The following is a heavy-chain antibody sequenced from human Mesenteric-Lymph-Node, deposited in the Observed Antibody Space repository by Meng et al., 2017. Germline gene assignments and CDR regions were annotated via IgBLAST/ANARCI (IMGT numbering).Heavy chain of an antibody. CDR1: GFNFGDYN. Sequence: GESLKISCAASGFNFGDYNMHWVRQPPGKRLEWVSLIHGSDGGTSYVDSVRGRFTISRDNSKNSLYLQMNGLRTEDTAFYYCAKDDGQGGIDYWGQGTLVTVS. V-gene: IGHV3-43*01. CDR2: IHGSDGGT. CDR3: AKDDGQGGIDY. J-gene: IGHJ4*02. D-gene: IGHD3-16*01.